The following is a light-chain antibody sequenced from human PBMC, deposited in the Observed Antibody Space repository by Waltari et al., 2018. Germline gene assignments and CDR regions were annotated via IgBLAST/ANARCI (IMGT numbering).Light chain of an antibody. J-gene: IGLJ1*01. CDR2: GTS. CDR3: QSYDSSLSGSSV. V-gene: IGLV1-40*01. Sequence: QSVLTQPPSVSGAPGQRVTISCTGSSSNIGAGYDVHWYQQLPGTAPKLLIYGTSNRPSGVPYRVSGSKSGTSAALAITGLQAEDEADYYCQSYDSSLSGSSVFGTGTKVTVL. CDR1: SSNIGAGYD.